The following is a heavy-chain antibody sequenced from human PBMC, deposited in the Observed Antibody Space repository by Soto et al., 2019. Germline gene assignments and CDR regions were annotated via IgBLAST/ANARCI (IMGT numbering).Heavy chain of an antibody. V-gene: IGHV3-15*01. CDR2: IRSKTDGGTA. J-gene: IGHJ4*02. CDR1: AFTFSNAW. Sequence: EVQLVESGGGLVKPGGSLTLSCAASAFTFSNAWMSWVRQARGKGLEWGGRIRSKTDGGTADYTAPVEGRFIISRDDSKNTVSLQMNSLKTEDTAVYYCTTEGRDWGQGTLVTVSS. CDR3: TTEGRD.